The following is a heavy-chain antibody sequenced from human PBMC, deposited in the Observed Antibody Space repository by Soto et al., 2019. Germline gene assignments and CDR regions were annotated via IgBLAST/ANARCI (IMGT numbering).Heavy chain of an antibody. J-gene: IGHJ1*01. Sequence: GGSLRLSCAASGFTFSSYAMSWVRQAPGKGLEWVSAISGSGGNTYYADSVKGRFTISRDNSKNTLYLQMNSLRAEDTAVYYCAKLYYDSSGYYYRYFQHWGQGTLVTVSS. V-gene: IGHV3-23*01. D-gene: IGHD3-22*01. CDR3: AKLYYDSSGYYYRYFQH. CDR1: GFTFSSYA. CDR2: ISGSGGNT.